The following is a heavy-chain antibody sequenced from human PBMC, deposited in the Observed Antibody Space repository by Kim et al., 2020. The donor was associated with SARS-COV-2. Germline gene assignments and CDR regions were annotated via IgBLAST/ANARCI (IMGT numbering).Heavy chain of an antibody. CDR3: ARYYYYMDV. V-gene: IGHV1-46*01. CDR2: GST. Sequence: GSTSYAQKVQGRVTMTRDTSTSTVYMELSSLRSEDTAVYYCARYYYYMDVWGKGTTVTVSS. J-gene: IGHJ6*03.